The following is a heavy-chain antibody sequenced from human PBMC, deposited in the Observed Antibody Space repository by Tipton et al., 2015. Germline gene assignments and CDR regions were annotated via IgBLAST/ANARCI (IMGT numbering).Heavy chain of an antibody. Sequence: TLSLTCIVSGGSISSYYWSWIRQPPGKGLEWIGYIYYSGSTSYNPSLKSRVTISVDTSKNQFSLKLSSVTAADTAVYYCARNLEWQAAKFDPWGQGTLVTVSS. CDR1: GGSISSYY. D-gene: IGHD3-3*01. CDR2: IYYSGST. J-gene: IGHJ5*02. V-gene: IGHV4-59*01. CDR3: ARNLEWQAAKFDP.